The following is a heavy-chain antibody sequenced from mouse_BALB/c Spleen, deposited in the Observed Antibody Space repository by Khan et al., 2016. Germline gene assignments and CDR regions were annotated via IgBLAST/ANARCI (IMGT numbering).Heavy chain of an antibody. D-gene: IGHD1-1*01. CDR3: ARAGGSSDCYDAMDY. V-gene: IGHV9-2-1*01. Sequence: QIQLVQSGPELKKPGETVKISCKASGYTFTDYSMHWVKQAPGKGLKWMGWINTETGEPTYADDFKGRFAFSLETSASTAYLQINILRYEDATTYFCARAGGSSDCYDAMDYWGQGTAVTVSS. J-gene: IGHJ4*01. CDR1: GYTFTDYS. CDR2: INTETGEP.